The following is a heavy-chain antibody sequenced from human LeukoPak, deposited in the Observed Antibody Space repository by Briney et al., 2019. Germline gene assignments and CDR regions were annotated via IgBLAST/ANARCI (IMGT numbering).Heavy chain of an antibody. Sequence: GGSLRLSCAASGFTFSSYAMSWVRQAPGKGLEWVSAISGSGGSTYYADSVKGRFTISRDNAKNSLYLQMNSLRAEDTALYYCAKEAMVRGIRLFDYWGQGTLVTVSS. D-gene: IGHD3-10*01. V-gene: IGHV3-23*01. J-gene: IGHJ4*02. CDR1: GFTFSSYA. CDR2: ISGSGGST. CDR3: AKEAMVRGIRLFDY.